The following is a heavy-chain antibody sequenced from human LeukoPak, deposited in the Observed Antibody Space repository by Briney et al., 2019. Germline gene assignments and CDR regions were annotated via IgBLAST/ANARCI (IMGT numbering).Heavy chain of an antibody. CDR3: ARVRCSISNCYMIRDYYYYYMDV. CDR2: IYPGDSET. V-gene: IGHV5-51*01. CDR1: GYIFTSYW. J-gene: IGHJ6*03. D-gene: IGHD2-2*02. Sequence: GESLKISCKGSGYIFTSYWIGWVRQMPGKGLEWMGIIYPGDSETRYSPSFQGQVTISADKSISTAYLQWSSLKASDTAMYYCARVRCSISNCYMIRDYYYYYMDVWGKGTTVTVSS.